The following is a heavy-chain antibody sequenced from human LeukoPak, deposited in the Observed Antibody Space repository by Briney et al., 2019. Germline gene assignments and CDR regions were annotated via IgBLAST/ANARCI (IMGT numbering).Heavy chain of an antibody. D-gene: IGHD1-26*01. Sequence: GGSLRLSGAASGFTFSSSAMSWVRQVPGKGLEWVSGISSSGGSTNYADSVRGRFTISRDNSKNTLYLQVNSLRAEDTAVYYCAKGGKWDVTPFDYWGQGTLVTVSS. CDR2: ISSSGGST. V-gene: IGHV3-23*01. CDR1: GFTFSSSA. J-gene: IGHJ4*02. CDR3: AKGGKWDVTPFDY.